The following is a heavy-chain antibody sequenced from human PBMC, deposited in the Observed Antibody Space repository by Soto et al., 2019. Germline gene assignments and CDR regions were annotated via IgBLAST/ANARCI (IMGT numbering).Heavy chain of an antibody. J-gene: IGHJ4*02. D-gene: IGHD3-16*01. CDR2: IDPTDSYT. CDR3: AREKYDYVWGSYPFDY. V-gene: IGHV5-10-1*01. CDR1: GYSFTTYW. Sequence: HGESLKISCQASGYSFTTYWISWVRQMPGKGLECMGRIDPTDSYTDYGPSFEGHVTTSVDRSINTAYLEWSSLKASDSAMYYCAREKYDYVWGSYPFDYWGQGTLVTVSS.